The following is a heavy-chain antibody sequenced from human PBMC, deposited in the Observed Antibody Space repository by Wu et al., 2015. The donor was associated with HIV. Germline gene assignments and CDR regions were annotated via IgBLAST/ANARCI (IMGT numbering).Heavy chain of an antibody. CDR1: GYTFTSYD. CDR3: ARGQLYYYGSGSGNWFDP. J-gene: IGHJ5*02. V-gene: IGHV1-8*01. CDR2: MNPNSGNT. Sequence: QVQLVQSGAELKKPGASVKVSCKASGYTFTSYDINWVRQATGQGLEWMGWMNPNSGNTGYVQKFQGRVTMTRNTSISTAYMELSSLRSEDTAVYYCARGQLYYYGSGSGNWFDPWGQGTLVTVSS. D-gene: IGHD3-10*01.